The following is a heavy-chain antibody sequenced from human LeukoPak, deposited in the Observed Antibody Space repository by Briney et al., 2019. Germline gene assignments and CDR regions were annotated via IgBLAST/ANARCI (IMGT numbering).Heavy chain of an antibody. CDR2: IYHSGST. D-gene: IGHD3-3*01. CDR3: ARGDFWSGSVPAFDP. V-gene: IGHV4-30-2*01. CDR1: GGSISSGGYS. J-gene: IGHJ5*02. Sequence: SETLSLTCAVSGGSISSGGYSWSWIRQPPGKGLEWIGYIYHSGSTYYNPSLKSRVTISVDRSKNQFSLKLSSVTAADTAVYYCARGDFWSGSVPAFDPWGQGTLVNVSS.